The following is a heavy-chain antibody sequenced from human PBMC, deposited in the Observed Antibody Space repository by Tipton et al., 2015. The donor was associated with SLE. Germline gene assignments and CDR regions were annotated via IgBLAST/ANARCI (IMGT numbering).Heavy chain of an antibody. J-gene: IGHJ3*02. CDR1: GFTVSSNY. CDR2: IYSGGST. D-gene: IGHD2-15*01. V-gene: IGHV3-53*05. Sequence: SLRLSCAASGFTVSSNYLSWVRQAPGKGLEWVSVIYSGGSTYYADSVKGRFTISRDNSKNQLYLQMNSLRAEDTAVYYCATYCSGGSCPSPGAFDIWGQGTMVTVSS. CDR3: ATYCSGGSCPSPGAFDI.